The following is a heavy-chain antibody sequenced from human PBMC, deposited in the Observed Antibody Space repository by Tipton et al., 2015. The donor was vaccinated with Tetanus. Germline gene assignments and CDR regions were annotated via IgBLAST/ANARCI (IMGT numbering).Heavy chain of an antibody. D-gene: IGHD3-10*01. CDR3: ARDRRGGLWLDGGFDY. J-gene: IGHJ4*02. Sequence: SLRLSCTASGVTVSGNYMSWVRQAPGKGLEWVSVIYTGGSADYTDSVKGRFTISRDNSKNALYLQMNSLRVEDTAMYYCARDRRGGLWLDGGFDYWGQGTLVTVSS. V-gene: IGHV3-66*02. CDR2: IYTGGSA. CDR1: GVTVSGNY.